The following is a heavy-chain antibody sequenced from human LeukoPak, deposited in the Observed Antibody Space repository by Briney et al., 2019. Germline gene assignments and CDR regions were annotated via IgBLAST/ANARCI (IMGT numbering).Heavy chain of an antibody. Sequence: SVRVSCTASGGTFSSYDMSWVRQAPGQGREWVGGIIPIFGTANYAQKFQGRVTITADESTSTAYMELSSLRSEDTAVYYCASPDVYGYWGQGTLVTVSS. CDR1: GGTFSSYD. V-gene: IGHV1-69*13. CDR3: ASPDVYGY. CDR2: IIPIFGTA. J-gene: IGHJ4*02. D-gene: IGHD2/OR15-2a*01.